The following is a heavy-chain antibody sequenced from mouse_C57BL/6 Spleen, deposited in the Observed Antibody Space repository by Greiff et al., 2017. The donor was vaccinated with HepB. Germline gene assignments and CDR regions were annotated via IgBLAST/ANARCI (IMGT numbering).Heavy chain of an antibody. Sequence: EVQGVESGGGLVKPGGSLKLSCAASGFTFSSYTMSWVRQTPEKRLEWVATISGGGGNTYYPDSVKGRFTISRDNAKNTLYLQMSSLRSEDTALYYCARQDWDYAMDYWGQGTSVTVSS. V-gene: IGHV5-9*01. CDR2: ISGGGGNT. CDR3: ARQDWDYAMDY. CDR1: GFTFSSYT. D-gene: IGHD4-1*01. J-gene: IGHJ4*01.